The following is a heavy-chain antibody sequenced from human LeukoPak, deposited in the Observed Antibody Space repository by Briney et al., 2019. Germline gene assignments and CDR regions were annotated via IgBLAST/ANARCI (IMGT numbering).Heavy chain of an antibody. CDR2: ISASGGTT. Sequence: PGGPLRLSCAASGFTFSGYAMSWVRQAPGKGLEWVSAISASGGTTYYADSVKGPSTISRDNSKNTRYLQMNSLRAEDTAVYYCAKFQPTVTKGPYYCGMDVWGQGTTVTVPS. J-gene: IGHJ6*02. CDR1: GFTFSGYA. CDR3: AKFQPTVTKGPYYCGMDV. V-gene: IGHV3-23*01. D-gene: IGHD4-11*01.